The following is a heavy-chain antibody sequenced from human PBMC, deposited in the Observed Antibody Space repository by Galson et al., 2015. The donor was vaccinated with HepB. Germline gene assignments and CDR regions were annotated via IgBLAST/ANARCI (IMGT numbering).Heavy chain of an antibody. CDR1: GFTLSSYW. CDR3: ARDLRGRSWFDI. CDR2: INSDGSST. Sequence: SLRLSCAASGFTLSSYWMHWVRQAPGKGLVWVSRINSDGSSTSYADSVKGRFTISRDNAKNTLYLQMNSLRAEDTAVYHCARDLRGRSWFDIWGQGTMVTVSS. V-gene: IGHV3-74*01. J-gene: IGHJ3*02. D-gene: IGHD6-6*01.